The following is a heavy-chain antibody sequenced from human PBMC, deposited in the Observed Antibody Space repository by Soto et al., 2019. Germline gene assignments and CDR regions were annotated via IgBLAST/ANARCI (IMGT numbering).Heavy chain of an antibody. J-gene: IGHJ6*02. V-gene: IGHV3-21*01. Sequence: PGGSLRLSCAASGFTFSSYSMNWVRQAPGKGLEWVSSISSSSSYIYYADSVKGRFTISRDNAKNSLYLQMNSLRAEDTAVYYCARVSNYAYYYYYGMDVWGQGTTVTVSS. CDR2: ISSSSSYI. CDR1: GFTFSSYS. D-gene: IGHD4-4*01. CDR3: ARVSNYAYYYYYGMDV.